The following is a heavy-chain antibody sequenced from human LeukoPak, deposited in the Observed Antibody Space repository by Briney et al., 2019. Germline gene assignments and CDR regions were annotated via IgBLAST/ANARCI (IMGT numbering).Heavy chain of an antibody. D-gene: IGHD3-22*01. CDR3: AQDHSYDSSGSHTGGLFDY. CDR1: RFTFSSYG. Sequence: PGGSLRLSCAASRFTFSSYGMSWVRQAPGRGREWVSVISGRGGSTYYAASVKGRFTISRDNSKNTLYLQMNSLRAEDTAVYYCAQDHSYDSSGSHTGGLFDYWGQGTLVTVSS. CDR2: ISGRGGST. V-gene: IGHV3-23*01. J-gene: IGHJ4*02.